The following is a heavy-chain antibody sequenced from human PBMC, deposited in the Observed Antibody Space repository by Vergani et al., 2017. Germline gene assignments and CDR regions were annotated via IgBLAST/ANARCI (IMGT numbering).Heavy chain of an antibody. CDR1: GGSFSGYY. D-gene: IGHD3-3*01. Sequence: QVQLQQWGAGLLKPSETLSLTCAVYGGSFSGYYWSWIRQPPGKGLEWSGEINHSGSTNYNPSLKSRVTISVDTSKNQFSLKLSSVTAADTAVYYCARVGYYDFWSGYWTNYYYMDVWGKGTTVTVSS. CDR2: INHSGST. CDR3: ARVGYYDFWSGYWTNYYYMDV. J-gene: IGHJ6*03. V-gene: IGHV4-34*01.